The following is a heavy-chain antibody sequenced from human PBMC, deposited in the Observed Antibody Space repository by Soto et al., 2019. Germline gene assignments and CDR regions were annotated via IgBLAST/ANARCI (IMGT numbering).Heavy chain of an antibody. D-gene: IGHD1-1*01. CDR3: AKDVWNDVPATDGFDV. V-gene: IGHV3-30*18. CDR1: GFTFRRHG. Sequence: GGSLRLSCAASGFTFRRHGMHWVRQAPGKGLEWLTIISYDGIQKFYTESVKDRFTITRDNSKNMVFLQMNSLRAEDTAVYYCAKDVWNDVPATDGFDVWGQGTMVTVSS. CDR2: ISYDGIQK. J-gene: IGHJ3*01.